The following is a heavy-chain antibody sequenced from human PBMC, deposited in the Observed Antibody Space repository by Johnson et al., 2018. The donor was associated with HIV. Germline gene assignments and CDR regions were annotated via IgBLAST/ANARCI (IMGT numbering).Heavy chain of an antibody. CDR2: ISYDGSNK. CDR3: ASLGLDLLVKAPLSVVFDAFDI. D-gene: IGHD3-16*01. Sequence: QVQLVESGGGVVKPGRSLRLSCAASGFTVSSNYMSWVRQAPGKGLEWVAVISYDGSNKYYADSVKGRFTISRDNSKNTLYLQMNSLRAEDTAVYYCASLGLDLLVKAPLSVVFDAFDIWGQGTMVTVSS. V-gene: IGHV3-30-3*01. J-gene: IGHJ3*02. CDR1: GFTVSSNY.